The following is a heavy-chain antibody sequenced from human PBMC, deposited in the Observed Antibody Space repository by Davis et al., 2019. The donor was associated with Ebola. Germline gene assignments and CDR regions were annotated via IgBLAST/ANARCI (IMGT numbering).Heavy chain of an antibody. CDR2: ISSSSSYT. CDR1: GFTFSDYY. D-gene: IGHD1-26*01. V-gene: IGHV3-11*06. CDR3: ARPLYSGSYYYYYGMDV. J-gene: IGHJ6*04. Sequence: GESLKISCAASGFTFSDYYMSWIRQAPGKGLEWVSYISSSSSYTNYADSVKGRFTISRDNAKNSLYLQMNSLRDEDTAVYYCARPLYSGSYYYYYGMDVWGKGTTVTVSS.